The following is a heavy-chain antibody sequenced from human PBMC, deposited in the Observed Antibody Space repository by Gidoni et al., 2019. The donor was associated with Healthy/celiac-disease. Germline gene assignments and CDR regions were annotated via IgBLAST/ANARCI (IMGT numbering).Heavy chain of an antibody. CDR3: ARDMGELQQDPFDY. CDR1: GLPFSSYS. CDR2: ISSSSSTI. Sequence: EVQLVESGGGLVQPGGSLRLSCAASGLPFSSYSMNWVRQAPGKGLEWVSYISSSSSTIYYADSVKGRFTISRDNAKNSLYLQMNSLRDEDTAVYYCARDMGELQQDPFDYWGQGTLVTVSS. D-gene: IGHD1-26*01. V-gene: IGHV3-48*02. J-gene: IGHJ4*02.